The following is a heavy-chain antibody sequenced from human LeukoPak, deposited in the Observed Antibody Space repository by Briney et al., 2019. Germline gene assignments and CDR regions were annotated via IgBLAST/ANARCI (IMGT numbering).Heavy chain of an antibody. Sequence: ASVKVSCKASGYTFTSYGISWVRQAPGQGLEWMGWISAYNGNTNYAQKFQGRVTITADKSTSTAYMELSSLRSEDTAVYYCAREAAARGMAIFGSTRYYGMDVWGQGTTVTVSS. V-gene: IGHV1-18*01. CDR1: GYTFTSYG. J-gene: IGHJ6*02. CDR3: AREAAARGMAIFGSTRYYGMDV. CDR2: ISAYNGNT. D-gene: IGHD3-3*01.